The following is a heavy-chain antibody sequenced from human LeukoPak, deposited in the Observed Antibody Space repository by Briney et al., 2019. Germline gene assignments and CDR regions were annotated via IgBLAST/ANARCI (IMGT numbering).Heavy chain of an antibody. Sequence: PGGPLRLSCAASGFTFSSYAMSWVRQAPGKGLEWVSAISGSGGSTYYADSVKGRFTISRDNSKNTLYLQMNSLRAEDTAVYYCAKDTRGRYFDWLFDYWGQGTLVTVSS. CDR1: GFTFSSYA. CDR2: ISGSGGST. D-gene: IGHD3-9*01. V-gene: IGHV3-23*01. J-gene: IGHJ4*02. CDR3: AKDTRGRYFDWLFDY.